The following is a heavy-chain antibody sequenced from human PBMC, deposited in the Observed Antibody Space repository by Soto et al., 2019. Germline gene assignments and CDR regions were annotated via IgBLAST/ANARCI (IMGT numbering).Heavy chain of an antibody. D-gene: IGHD2-15*01. CDR3: ARDRPMYSMSDYFDY. CDR2: ISYDGSNK. V-gene: IGHV3-30-3*01. Sequence: PGGSLRLSCAASGFTFSSYAMHWVRQAPGKGLEWVAVISYDGSNKYYADSVKGRFTISRDNSKNTLYLQMNSLRAEDTAVYYCARDRPMYSMSDYFDYWGQGTLVTVSS. CDR1: GFTFSSYA. J-gene: IGHJ4*02.